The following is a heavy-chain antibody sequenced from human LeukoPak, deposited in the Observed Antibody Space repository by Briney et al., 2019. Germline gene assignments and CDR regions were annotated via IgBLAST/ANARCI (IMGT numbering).Heavy chain of an antibody. CDR3: ARLHRGVAAAGTGYYFDY. CDR2: INHSGST. J-gene: IGHJ4*02. Sequence: PSETLSLTCAVYGGSFSGYYWSWIRQPPGKGLEWIGEINHSGSTNYIPSLKSRVTISVDTSKNQFSLKLSSVTAADTAVYYCARLHRGVAAAGTGYYFDYWGQGTLVTVSS. V-gene: IGHV4-34*01. CDR1: GGSFSGYY. D-gene: IGHD6-13*01.